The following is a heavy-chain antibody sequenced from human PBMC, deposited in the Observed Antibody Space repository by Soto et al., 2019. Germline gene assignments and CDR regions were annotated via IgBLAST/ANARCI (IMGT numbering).Heavy chain of an antibody. Sequence: SENLLPPYTVSGGTMNHYYWSGSLQTPGKRLEWVGFMYYSETTKYNPSLKGRVNMSLDTSKNQVSLHLQSVTAADTAGYYCASSKSSTWYKLEYQCWPPWGQGTLVTV. V-gene: IGHV4-59*01. D-gene: IGHD6-13*01. CDR2: MYYSETT. CDR1: GGTMNHYY. J-gene: IGHJ5*02. CDR3: ASSKSSTWYKLEYQCWPP.